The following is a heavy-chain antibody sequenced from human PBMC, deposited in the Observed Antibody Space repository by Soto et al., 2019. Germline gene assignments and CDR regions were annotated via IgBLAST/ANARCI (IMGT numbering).Heavy chain of an antibody. V-gene: IGHV3-74*01. J-gene: IGHJ5*02. Sequence: GGCMRLSCAVSGLPPYRIWMHWDRQDQRKGLLWVSHINSDGSPPDYAGSVTGRSITSRDNAKNTMYPQMNRLTAEDTAVYYCPRPYVGSGVRRSLTSWGQGTLVIFST. CDR1: GLPPYRIW. CDR3: PRPYVGSGVRRSLTS. CDR2: INSDGSPP. D-gene: IGHD3-10*01.